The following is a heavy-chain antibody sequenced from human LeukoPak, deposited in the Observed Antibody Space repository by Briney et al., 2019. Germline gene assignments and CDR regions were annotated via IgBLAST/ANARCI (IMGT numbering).Heavy chain of an antibody. J-gene: IGHJ5*02. V-gene: IGHV4-59*08. CDR2: IHYRGNT. Sequence: SETLSLTCTVSGDSIGNYFWSWIRQPPGKGLEWIGSIHYRGNTNYNPSLKSRVTISVDTSKNLFSLNLSSVTAAGTAVYRCARRRVEMAPTSEGNWFDPWGQGTLVTVSS. CDR3: ARRRVEMAPTSEGNWFDP. D-gene: IGHD5-24*01. CDR1: GDSIGNYF.